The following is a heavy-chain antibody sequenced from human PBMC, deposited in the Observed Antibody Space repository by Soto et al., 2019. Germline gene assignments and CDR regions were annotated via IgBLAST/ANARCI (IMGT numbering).Heavy chain of an antibody. CDR1: GFTFSAYA. V-gene: IGHV3-30*04. CDR2: ISHDGRNN. D-gene: IGHD3-9*01. Sequence: GGSLRLSYAASGFTFSAYAMHWVRQAPGKGLEWLAIISHDGRNNYYADSVKGRCSISRDNSNSTLYLQMNSLRPEDTAVYYCARDVSYSFDFRFNTMVAHPALGYWGPGILVTVSS. J-gene: IGHJ4*02. CDR3: ARDVSYSFDFRFNTMVAHPALGY.